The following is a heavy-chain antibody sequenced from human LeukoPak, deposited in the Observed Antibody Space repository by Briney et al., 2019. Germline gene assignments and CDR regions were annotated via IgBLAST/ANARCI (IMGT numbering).Heavy chain of an antibody. J-gene: IGHJ4*02. CDR2: INHSGST. V-gene: IGHV4-34*01. CDR1: GGSFRGYY. D-gene: IGHD3-22*01. Sequence: SETLSLTCAVYGGSFRGYYWSWVRQPPGKGLEWIGEINHSGSTNYNPSLTSRVTISVDTSKNQFSLKLSSMTAADTAVYYCARGASSDDSSGYYHSDYWGQGTLVTVSS. CDR3: ARGASSDDSSGYYHSDY.